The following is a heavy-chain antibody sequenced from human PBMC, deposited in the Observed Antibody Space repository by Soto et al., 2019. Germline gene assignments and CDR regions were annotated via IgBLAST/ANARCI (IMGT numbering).Heavy chain of an antibody. Sequence: EVQLVESGGGLVKPGGSLRLSCAASGFTFSNAWMSWVRQAPGKGLEWVGRIKSKTDVGTTDYAAPVKGRFTISRADSKNTLYLQMNSLKTVDTAVYYCTTAYYDFWSGYYNDAFDIWGQGTMVTVSS. D-gene: IGHD3-3*01. J-gene: IGHJ3*02. CDR2: IKSKTDVGTT. V-gene: IGHV3-15*01. CDR3: TTAYYDFWSGYYNDAFDI. CDR1: GFTFSNAW.